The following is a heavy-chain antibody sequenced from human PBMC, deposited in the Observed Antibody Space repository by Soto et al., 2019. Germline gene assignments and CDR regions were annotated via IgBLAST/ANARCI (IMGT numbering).Heavy chain of an antibody. V-gene: IGHV4-4*02. D-gene: IGHD1-7*01. CDR3: ARDLSTGTTAFDI. CDR1: GGSISSSNW. Sequence: SETLSLTCAVSGGSISSSNWWSWVRQPPGKGLEWIGEIYHSGSTNYNPSLKSRVTISVDKSKNQFSLKLSSVTAADTAVYYCARDLSTGTTAFDIWGQGTMVTVSS. J-gene: IGHJ3*02. CDR2: IYHSGST.